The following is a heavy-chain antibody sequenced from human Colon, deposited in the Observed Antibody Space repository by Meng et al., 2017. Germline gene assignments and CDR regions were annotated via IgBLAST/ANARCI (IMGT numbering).Heavy chain of an antibody. D-gene: IGHD3-22*01. CDR1: GYSFIGYH. J-gene: IGHJ4*02. CDR3: ARVPFYYDRSGFYLDS. Sequence: QVQLVQSGAEVKNPGASVKVYCKASGYSFIGYHLHWVRQAPGQGLEWVGRINPHTGGTNYAQKFQGRVTLTSDTSMSIAYMEMSSLISDDTAVYYCARVPFYYDRSGFYLDSWGQGTLVTVSS. CDR2: INPHTGGT. V-gene: IGHV1-2*06.